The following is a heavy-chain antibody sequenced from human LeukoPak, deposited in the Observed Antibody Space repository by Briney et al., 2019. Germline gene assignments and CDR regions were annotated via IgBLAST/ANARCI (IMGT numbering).Heavy chain of an antibody. Sequence: SETLSLTCTVSGGPISSYYWSWIRQPPGKGLEWIGYIYYSGSTNYNPSLKSRVTISVDTSKNQFSLKLSSVTAADTAVYYCARGGYYDSSGIDYWGQGTLVTVSS. CDR1: GGPISSYY. CDR3: ARGGYYDSSGIDY. J-gene: IGHJ4*02. D-gene: IGHD3-22*01. CDR2: IYYSGST. V-gene: IGHV4-59*01.